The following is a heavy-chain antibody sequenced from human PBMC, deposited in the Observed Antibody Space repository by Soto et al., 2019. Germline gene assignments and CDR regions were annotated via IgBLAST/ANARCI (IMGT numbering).Heavy chain of an antibody. CDR1: GFSFDSYA. CDR3: AKDGCSVGCRCYGDYY. Sequence: GGYVRLCCAAPGFSFDSYAMSWVRQAPGKGLEWVSAISGSGGSTYYADSVKGRFTISRDNSKNTLYLQMNSLRAEDTAVYYCAKDGCSVGCRCYGDYY. D-gene: IGHD2-15*01. V-gene: IGHV3-23*01. J-gene: IGHJ6*01. CDR2: ISGSGGST.